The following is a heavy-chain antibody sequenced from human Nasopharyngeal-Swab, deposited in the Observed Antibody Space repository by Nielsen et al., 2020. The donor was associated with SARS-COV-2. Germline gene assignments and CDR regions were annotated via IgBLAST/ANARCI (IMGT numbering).Heavy chain of an antibody. V-gene: IGHV3-48*03. CDR1: GFTFSSYE. CDR2: ITSSGDTI. Sequence: GESLKISCAASGFTFSSYEMNWVRQDPGKGLEWVSYITSSGDTIYYADSVKGRFTISRDNAKNSLYLQMNSLRAEDTAVYYCARGAHYYDSSGYSPRYWGQGTLVTVSS. D-gene: IGHD3-22*01. J-gene: IGHJ4*02. CDR3: ARGAHYYDSSGYSPRY.